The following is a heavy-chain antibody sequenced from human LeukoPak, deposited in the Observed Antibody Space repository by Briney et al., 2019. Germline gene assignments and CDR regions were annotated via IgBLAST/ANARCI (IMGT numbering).Heavy chain of an antibody. J-gene: IGHJ4*02. CDR3: ARAQQWLPFTY. CDR2: INPIGTT. D-gene: IGHD6-19*01. CDR1: GGSINSGSNY. V-gene: IGHV4-61*02. Sequence: SQTLSLTCSVSGGSINSGSNYWTWIRQPAGQGLEWIGRINPIGTTDYNPSLKSRVTISVDTSKNQFSLKLTSVTAADTAVYYCARAQQWLPFTYWGQGTLVTVSP.